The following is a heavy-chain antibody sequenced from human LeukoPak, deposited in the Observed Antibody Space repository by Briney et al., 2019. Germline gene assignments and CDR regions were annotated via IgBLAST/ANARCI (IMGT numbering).Heavy chain of an antibody. Sequence: ASVKVSCKASGYTFTSYDINWVRQAPGQGLEWMGWMNPNRGNTGYAQKFQGRVTITRNTSISTAYMELSSLRSEDTAVYYCARVAARPDQLGDYYYYYYYMDVWGKGTTVTVSS. D-gene: IGHD6-6*01. CDR1: GYTFTSYD. CDR2: MNPNRGNT. V-gene: IGHV1-8*03. CDR3: ARVAARPDQLGDYYYYYYYMDV. J-gene: IGHJ6*03.